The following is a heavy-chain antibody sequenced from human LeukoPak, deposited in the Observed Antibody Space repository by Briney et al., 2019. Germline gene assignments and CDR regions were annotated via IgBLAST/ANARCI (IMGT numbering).Heavy chain of an antibody. J-gene: IGHJ4*02. D-gene: IGHD3-22*01. Sequence: GGSLRLSCAASGFTFGSSSMNWVRQAPGKGLEWVSSISSSSSYIYYADSVKGRFTISRDNAKNSLYLQMNSLRAEDTAVYYCARDPRYYYDSSGQNWGQGTLVTVSS. CDR2: ISSSSSYI. V-gene: IGHV3-21*01. CDR1: GFTFGSSS. CDR3: ARDPRYYYDSSGQN.